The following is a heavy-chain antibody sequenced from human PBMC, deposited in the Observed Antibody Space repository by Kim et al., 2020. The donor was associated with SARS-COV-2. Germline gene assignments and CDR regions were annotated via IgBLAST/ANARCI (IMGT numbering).Heavy chain of an antibody. CDR3: ARATMITFGGVIDHFDY. D-gene: IGHD3-16*02. V-gene: IGHV4-31*02. J-gene: IGHJ4*02. Sequence: LTRRVTISVDTSKNQFSLKLSSVTAADTAVYYCARATMITFGGVIDHFDYWGQGTLVTVSS.